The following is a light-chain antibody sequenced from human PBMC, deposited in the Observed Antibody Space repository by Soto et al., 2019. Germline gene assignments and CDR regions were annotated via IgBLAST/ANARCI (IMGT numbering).Light chain of an antibody. CDR2: GAA. CDR1: QSVRGSY. CDR3: QQYGSSAT. Sequence: EMGLTQSPGPLSLSPGERATLSCRASQSVRGSYLAWYQQKPGQAPRLLIFGAASRATGIPDRFSGRGSGTDFTLTISRLEPEDVAVYYCQQYGSSATFGQGTTVEIK. V-gene: IGKV3-20*01. J-gene: IGKJ1*01.